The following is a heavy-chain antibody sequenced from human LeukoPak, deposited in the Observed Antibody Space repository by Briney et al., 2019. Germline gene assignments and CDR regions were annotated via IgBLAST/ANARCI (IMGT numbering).Heavy chain of an antibody. J-gene: IGHJ4*02. CDR2: ISSSGSTI. CDR3: ARGPLGSGSYANKGGESDY. D-gene: IGHD3-10*01. V-gene: IGHV3-11*04. CDR1: GFTFSDYY. Sequence: PGGSLRLSCAASGFTFSDYYMSWIRQAPGKGLEWVSYISSSGSTIYYADSVKGRFTVSRDNAKNSLYLQMNSLRAEDTAVYYCARGPLGSGSYANKGGESDYWGQGTLVTVSS.